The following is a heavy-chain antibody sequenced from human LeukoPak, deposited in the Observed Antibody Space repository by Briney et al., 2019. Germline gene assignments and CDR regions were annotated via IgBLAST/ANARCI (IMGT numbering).Heavy chain of an antibody. CDR1: GYTFTSYG. D-gene: IGHD3-3*01. CDR2: IIPIFGTA. CDR3: ASYYDFWSGNFDY. J-gene: IGHJ4*02. Sequence: SVKVSCKASGYTFTSYGISWVRQAPGQGLEWMGRIIPIFGTANYAQKFQGRVTITTDESTSTAYMELSSLRSEDTAVYYCASYYDFWSGNFDYWGQGTLVTVSS. V-gene: IGHV1-69*05.